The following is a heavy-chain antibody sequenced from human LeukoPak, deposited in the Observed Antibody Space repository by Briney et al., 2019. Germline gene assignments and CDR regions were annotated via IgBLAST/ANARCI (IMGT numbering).Heavy chain of an antibody. J-gene: IGHJ4*02. CDR3: ARERVSTIFGVVIGDFDY. CDR1: GYTFISYG. V-gene: IGHV1-18*04. Sequence: GASVKVSCKASGYTFISYGISWVRQAPGQGLEWMGWVSVYNGNTNYAQKYQGRVTMTTDTSTTTAYMELRSLRSDDTAVYYCARERVSTIFGVVIGDFDYWGQGTLVTVSS. D-gene: IGHD3-3*01. CDR2: VSVYNGNT.